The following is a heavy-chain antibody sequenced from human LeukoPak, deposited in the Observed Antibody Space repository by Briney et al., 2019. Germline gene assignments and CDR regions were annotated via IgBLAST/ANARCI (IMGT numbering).Heavy chain of an antibody. Sequence: GGSLRLSCATSGFTFSNYAMSWVRQAPGKGLEWVSPISDSGASTYYADSVKGRFTISRDNSKNTLYLQMNSLRVEDTAVYCCAKGGRGYSYGSLDYWGQGTLVTVSS. J-gene: IGHJ4*02. CDR1: GFTFSNYA. D-gene: IGHD5-18*01. V-gene: IGHV3-23*01. CDR3: AKGGRGYSYGSLDY. CDR2: ISDSGAST.